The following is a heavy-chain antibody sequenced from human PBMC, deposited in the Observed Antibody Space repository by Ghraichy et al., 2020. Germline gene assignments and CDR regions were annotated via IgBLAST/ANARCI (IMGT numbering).Heavy chain of an antibody. D-gene: IGHD3-16*02. CDR3: ARSGVWGSYPLNYGMDV. CDR1: GYSFTSYW. J-gene: IGHJ6*02. V-gene: IGHV5-51*01. CDR2: IYPGDSDT. Sequence: GESLNISCKGSGYSFTSYWIGWVRQMPGKGLEWMGIIYPGDSDTRYSPSFQGQVTISADKSISTAYLQWSSLKASDTAIYYFARSGVWGSYPLNYGMDVWGQGTRVTVSS.